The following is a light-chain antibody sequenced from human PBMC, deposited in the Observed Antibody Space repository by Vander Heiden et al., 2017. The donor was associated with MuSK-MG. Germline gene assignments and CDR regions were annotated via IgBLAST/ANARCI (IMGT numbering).Light chain of an antibody. V-gene: IGLV2-8*01. CDR1: SSEVGGYND. Sequence: QSALPQPPAASGSPGQSSAICCTGTSSEVGGYNDVSWYQKHPCKAPKLMIYDVSKRPSGVPDRFSGSKSGNTASLTVSGLQTEDEADYYCTSYAGSNNVVFGGGTKLTVL. CDR2: DVS. CDR3: TSYAGSNNVV. J-gene: IGLJ2*01.